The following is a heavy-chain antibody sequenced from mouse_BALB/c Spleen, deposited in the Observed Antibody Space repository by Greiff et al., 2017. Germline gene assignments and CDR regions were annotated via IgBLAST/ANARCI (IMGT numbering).Heavy chain of an antibody. CDR1: GYSITSDYA. CDR2: ISYSGST. J-gene: IGHJ1*01. D-gene: IGHD2-14*01. CDR3: ARENAYYRYDWYFDV. V-gene: IGHV3-2*02. Sequence: EVQLVESGPGLVKPSQSLSLTCTVTGYSITSDYAWNWIRQFPGNKLEWMGYISYSGSTSYNPSLKSRISITRDTSKNQFFLQLNSVTTEDTATYYCARENAYYRYDWYFDVWGAGTTVTVSS.